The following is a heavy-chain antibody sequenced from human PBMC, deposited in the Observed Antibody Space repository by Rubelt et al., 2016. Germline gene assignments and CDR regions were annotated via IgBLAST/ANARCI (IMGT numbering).Heavy chain of an antibody. CDR1: GFTLSNYW. CDR2: IKKDGSKD. J-gene: IGHJ4*02. D-gene: IGHD6-19*01. V-gene: IGHV3-7*01. CDR3: VRDGSGWEFDS. Sequence: EVQLVESGGDLVQPGGSLRLSCAASGFTLSNYWMSWVRQAPGKGLEWVANIKKDGSKDYDVDSVKGRVTVSRDNVKNSLYLQMNSLGVDDTAVYYCVRDGSGWEFDSWGQGILVTVSS.